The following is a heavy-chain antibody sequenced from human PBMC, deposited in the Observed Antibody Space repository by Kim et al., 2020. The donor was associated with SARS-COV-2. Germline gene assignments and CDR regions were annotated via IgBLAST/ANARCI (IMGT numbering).Heavy chain of an antibody. CDR3: ARDYEQQLVYYFDY. Sequence: GGSLRLSCAASGFTFSSYSMNWVRQAPGKGLEWVSSISSSSSYIYYADSVKGRFTISRDNAKNSLYLQMNSLRAEDTAVYYCARDYEQQLVYYFDYWGQGTLVTVSS. CDR1: GFTFSSYS. CDR2: ISSSSSYI. J-gene: IGHJ4*02. V-gene: IGHV3-21*01. D-gene: IGHD6-13*01.